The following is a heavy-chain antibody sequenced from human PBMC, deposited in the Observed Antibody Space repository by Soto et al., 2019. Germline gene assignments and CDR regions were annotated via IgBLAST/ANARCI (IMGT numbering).Heavy chain of an antibody. CDR3: ARARKVLGYCSGGSCWTFDY. CDR1: GDSISSGGYY. J-gene: IGHJ4*02. Sequence: SETLSLTCTVSGDSISSGGYYWSWIRQHPGKGLEWIGYIYYSGDTYYNPSLKSRITMSVDTSKNHFSLNLSSVTAADTAVYYCARARKVLGYCSGGSCWTFDYWGQGTLVTVSS. D-gene: IGHD2-15*01. V-gene: IGHV4-31*03. CDR2: IYYSGDT.